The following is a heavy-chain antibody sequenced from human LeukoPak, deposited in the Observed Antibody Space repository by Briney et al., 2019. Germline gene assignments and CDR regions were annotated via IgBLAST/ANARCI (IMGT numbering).Heavy chain of an antibody. CDR1: GYSFTSYW. D-gene: IGHD2-2*01. CDR3: ARQGCSSTSCYYYYYMDV. V-gene: IGHV5-51*01. Sequence: GESLKTSCKGSGYSFTSYWIGWVRQMPGKGLEWMGIIYPGDSDTRYSPSFQGQVTISADKSISTAYLQWSSLKASDTAMYYCARQGCSSTSCYYYYYMDVWGKGTTVTVSS. CDR2: IYPGDSDT. J-gene: IGHJ6*03.